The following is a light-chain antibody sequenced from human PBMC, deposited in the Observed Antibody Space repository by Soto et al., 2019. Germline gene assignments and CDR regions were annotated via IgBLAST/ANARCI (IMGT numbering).Light chain of an antibody. CDR2: EVS. V-gene: IGLV2-23*02. CDR1: SSDVGSYNL. Sequence: QSELTQPASVSGSPGQSITITCTGTSSDVGSYNLVSWYQQLPGKAPKLIIYEVSKRPSGVSNRFSGSKSGNTASLTISGLQAEDEADYYCCSWAGSNSFYFFGSGTKVTVL. CDR3: CSWAGSNSFYF. J-gene: IGLJ1*01.